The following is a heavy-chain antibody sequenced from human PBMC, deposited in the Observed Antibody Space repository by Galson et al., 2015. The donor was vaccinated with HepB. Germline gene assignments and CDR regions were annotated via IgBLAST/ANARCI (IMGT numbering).Heavy chain of an antibody. J-gene: IGHJ6*02. CDR2: INAGNGNT. Sequence: SVKVSCKASGYTFTSYAMHWVRQAPGQRLEWMGWINAGNGNTKYSQKFQGRVTITRDTSASTAYMGLSSLRSEDTAVYYCARGLQPTGYYYYYGMDVWGQGTTVTVSS. CDR3: ARGLQPTGYYYYYGMDV. V-gene: IGHV1-3*01. CDR1: GYTFTSYA. D-gene: IGHD4-11*01.